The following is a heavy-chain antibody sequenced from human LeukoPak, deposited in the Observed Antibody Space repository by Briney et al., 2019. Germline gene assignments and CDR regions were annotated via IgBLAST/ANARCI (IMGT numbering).Heavy chain of an antibody. J-gene: IGHJ6*03. CDR3: ARDRGGGHMDV. V-gene: IGHV3-21*01. CDR1: GFTFSSYS. Sequence: GGSLRLSCAASGFTFSSYSMNWVRQAPGKGLEWVSSISSSSSYIYCADSVKGRFTISRENAKNSLYLQMNSLRAGDTAVYYCARDRGGGHMDVWGKGTTVTISS. CDR2: ISSSSSYI. D-gene: IGHD2-15*01.